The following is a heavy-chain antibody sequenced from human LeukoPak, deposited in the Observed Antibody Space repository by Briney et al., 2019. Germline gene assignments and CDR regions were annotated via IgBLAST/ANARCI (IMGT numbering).Heavy chain of an antibody. CDR2: ISYDGSNK. CDR3: ARDFGPLYNSLDY. J-gene: IGHJ4*02. D-gene: IGHD5-24*01. V-gene: IGHV3-30*03. CDR1: GFTFSRYG. Sequence: PGGSLRLSCVASGFTFSRYGMHWVRQAPGKGLEWVAVISYDGSNKYYADSVKGRFTISRDNSKNTLYLQMNSLRAEDTAVYYCARDFGPLYNSLDYWGQGTLVTVSS.